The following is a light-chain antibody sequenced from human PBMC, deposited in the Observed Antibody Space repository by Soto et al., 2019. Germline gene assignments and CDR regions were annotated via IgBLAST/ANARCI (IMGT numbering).Light chain of an antibody. Sequence: QSVLTQPPSVSAAPGQQVTISCSGSSXNIGDNYVSWYQHLPGTAPKLVVYDNDRRPSGIPGRFSGSKSGTSATLVITGLQTGDEADYYCGTWDDRLDGNYVFGTGTKVTVL. J-gene: IGLJ1*01. CDR1: SXNIGDNY. CDR3: GTWDDRLDGNYV. V-gene: IGLV1-51*01. CDR2: DND.